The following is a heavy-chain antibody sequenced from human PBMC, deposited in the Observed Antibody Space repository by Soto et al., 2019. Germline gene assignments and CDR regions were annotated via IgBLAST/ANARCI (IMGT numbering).Heavy chain of an antibody. CDR1: GGSISSGGYS. D-gene: IGHD5-12*01. Sequence: QLQLQESGSGLVKPSQTLSLTCAVSGGSISSGGYSWSWIRQPPGKGLEWIGYIYHSGSTYYNPSLKSRVTISVDRSKNQFSLKLSSVTAADTAVYYCARAAVLSGVVATTEFDYWGQGTLVTVSS. J-gene: IGHJ4*02. CDR2: IYHSGST. CDR3: ARAAVLSGVVATTEFDY. V-gene: IGHV4-30-2*01.